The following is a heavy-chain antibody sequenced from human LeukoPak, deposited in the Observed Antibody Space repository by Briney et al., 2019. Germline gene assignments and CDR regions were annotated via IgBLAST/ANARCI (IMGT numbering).Heavy chain of an antibody. Sequence: ASVRVSCKASGYNFIGYYINWVRQAPGQGLEWMGIINPSGGSTSYAQKFQGRVTMTRDMSTSTVYMELSSLRSEDTAVYYCAREMATILFDYWGQGTLVTVSS. J-gene: IGHJ4*02. D-gene: IGHD5-24*01. CDR3: AREMATILFDY. CDR1: GYNFIGYY. CDR2: INPSGGST. V-gene: IGHV1-46*01.